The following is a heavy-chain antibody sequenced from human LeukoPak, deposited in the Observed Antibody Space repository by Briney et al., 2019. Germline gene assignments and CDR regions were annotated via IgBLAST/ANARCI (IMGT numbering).Heavy chain of an antibody. D-gene: IGHD3-10*01. V-gene: IGHV3-7*03. CDR3: ARVPGSYYVDFDY. Sequence: PGGSLRLSCAASGFTFSSYWMSWVRQAPGKGLEWVANIKQDGSEKYYVDSVKGRFTISRDNVKNSLYLQMNSLRAEDTAVYYCARVPGSYYVDFDYWGQGTLVTVSS. CDR2: IKQDGSEK. CDR1: GFTFSSYW. J-gene: IGHJ4*02.